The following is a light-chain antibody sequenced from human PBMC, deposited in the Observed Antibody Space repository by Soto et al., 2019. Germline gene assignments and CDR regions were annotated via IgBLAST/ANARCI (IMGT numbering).Light chain of an antibody. V-gene: IGKV2-28*01. CDR1: QSLLYSNGYNY. CDR2: LGS. Sequence: DIVMTQSPLSLPVTPGEPASISCRSSQSLLYSNGYNYLDWYLQKPVQSPQLLIYLGSNRASGVPDRCSGSGSGTDFTLKISRVEAEDVGVYYCMQALQSRTFGQGTKVEIK. CDR3: MQALQSRT. J-gene: IGKJ1*01.